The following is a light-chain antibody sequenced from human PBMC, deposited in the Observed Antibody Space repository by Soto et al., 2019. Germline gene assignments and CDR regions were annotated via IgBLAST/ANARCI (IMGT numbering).Light chain of an antibody. J-gene: IGKJ4*01. Sequence: DIQMTLSPATLSASVGDRVTITFRARQSVRSWLAWYQQTPGTAPKLLIFDASRLESGVPSRFSGSASGTEFTLTISSLQPDDFATYYCQQYDKYPLTFGGGTKVDNK. V-gene: IGKV1-5*01. CDR1: QSVRSW. CDR2: DAS. CDR3: QQYDKYPLT.